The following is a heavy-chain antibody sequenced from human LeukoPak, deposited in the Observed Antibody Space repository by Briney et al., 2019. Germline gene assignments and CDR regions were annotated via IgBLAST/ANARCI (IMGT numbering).Heavy chain of an antibody. Sequence: SVKVSCKASGGTFISYAISWVRQAPGQGLEWMGGIIPIFGTANYAQKFQGRGTITADESTSTAYMELSSLRSEDTAVYYCARGGYSGYDVYYFDYWGQGTLVTVSS. D-gene: IGHD5-12*01. CDR3: ARGGYSGYDVYYFDY. J-gene: IGHJ4*02. CDR2: IIPIFGTA. V-gene: IGHV1-69*01. CDR1: GGTFISYA.